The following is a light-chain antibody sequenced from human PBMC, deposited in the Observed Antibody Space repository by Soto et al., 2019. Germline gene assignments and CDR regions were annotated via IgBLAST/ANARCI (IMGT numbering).Light chain of an antibody. V-gene: IGKV1-27*01. Sequence: DIEVTQFPSSLSASVGDTVTITCRASQAIGNYLAWYQQKPGKVPKLLIYAASTLQPGVPSRFSGSRSGTDCTLTVSSLQPEDFATYFCQKYNRAPLTFGPGTKVDIK. CDR2: AAS. CDR1: QAIGNY. CDR3: QKYNRAPLT. J-gene: IGKJ3*01.